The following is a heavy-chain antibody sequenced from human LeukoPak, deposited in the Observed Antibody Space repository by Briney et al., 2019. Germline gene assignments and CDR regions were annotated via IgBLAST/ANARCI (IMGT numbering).Heavy chain of an antibody. V-gene: IGHV3-69-1*01. CDR1: GFTFSDHY. J-gene: IGHJ4*02. CDR2: TGIT. CDR3: ARGRGPLDY. D-gene: IGHD3-10*01. Sequence: GGSLRLSCAASGFTFSDHYIDWVRQAPGKGLEWVGRTGITEYAASVKGRFTISRDDSKSVAYLQMNSLKTDDTAVYFCARGRGPLDYWGQGTLVTVSS.